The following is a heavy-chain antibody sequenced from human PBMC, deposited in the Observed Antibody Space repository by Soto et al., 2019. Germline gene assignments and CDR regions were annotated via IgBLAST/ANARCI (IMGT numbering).Heavy chain of an antibody. CDR2: ISYDGSNK. CDR3: SKGSAEFDY. Sequence: QVQLVESGGGVVQPGRSLRLSCAASGFTFSSYGMHWVRQAPGKGLERVAVISYDGSNKYYADSVKGRFTISRDNSKKTLYLQMNSLRAEDTAVYYCSKGSAEFDYWGQGTLVTVSS. D-gene: IGHD2-2*01. V-gene: IGHV3-30*18. J-gene: IGHJ4*02. CDR1: GFTFSSYG.